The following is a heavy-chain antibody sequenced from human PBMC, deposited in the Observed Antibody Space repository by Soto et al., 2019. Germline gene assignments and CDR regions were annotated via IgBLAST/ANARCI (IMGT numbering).Heavy chain of an antibody. CDR1: GQSISNYY. J-gene: IGHJ4*02. CDR3: ARLYATTFDY. CDR2: MQSSGRP. V-gene: IGHV4-4*09. D-gene: IGHD2-2*02. Sequence: PSETLSLTCSVAGQSISNYYWSWIRQPPGKGLEWIGYMQSSGRPNYSPSLRSRVTISQDASKNQVSLRLKSVTAADTAVYYCARLYATTFDYWGPGSLVTVSS.